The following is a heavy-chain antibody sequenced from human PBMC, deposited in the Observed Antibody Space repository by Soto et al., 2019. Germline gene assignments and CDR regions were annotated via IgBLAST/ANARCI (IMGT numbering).Heavy chain of an antibody. CDR1: GFTFSSYG. CDR3: ARARAVRFPNFDY. Sequence: QVQLVESGGGVVQPGRSLRLSCAASGFTFSSYGMHWVRQAPGKGLEWVAVIWYDGSNKYYADSVKGRFTISRDNSKNTLYLQMNSLRAEDTAVYYCARARAVRFPNFDYWGQGTLVTVSS. J-gene: IGHJ4*02. V-gene: IGHV3-33*01. CDR2: IWYDGSNK. D-gene: IGHD3-10*01.